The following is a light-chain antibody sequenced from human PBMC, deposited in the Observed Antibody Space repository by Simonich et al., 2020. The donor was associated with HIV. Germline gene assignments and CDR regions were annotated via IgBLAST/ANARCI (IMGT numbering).Light chain of an antibody. Sequence: SYELTQSPSLSVSPGQTARITCSGERLGDKYVSWYQQKPGQSPVLVIYHNTKRPSGIPERLSGSNSGNTASLTIGGTQAMDEADYYCQAWDNNNVIFGGGTKLTVL. V-gene: IGLV3-1*01. J-gene: IGLJ2*01. CDR1: RLGDKY. CDR2: HNT. CDR3: QAWDNNNVI.